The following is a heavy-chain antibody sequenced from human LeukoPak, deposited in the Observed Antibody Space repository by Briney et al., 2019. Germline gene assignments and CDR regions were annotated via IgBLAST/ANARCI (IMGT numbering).Heavy chain of an antibody. CDR1: GFTFSSYS. D-gene: IGHD3-16*01. J-gene: IGHJ4*02. V-gene: IGHV3-48*01. CDR2: ISTRSSTI. Sequence: GGSLRLSCAASGFTFSSYSMNWVRQAPGKGLEWVSYISTRSSTIYYADSVKGRFTISRDNSKNTLYLQMNSLRAEDTAVYYCARDGGRGIDYWGQGTLVTVSS. CDR3: ARDGGRGIDY.